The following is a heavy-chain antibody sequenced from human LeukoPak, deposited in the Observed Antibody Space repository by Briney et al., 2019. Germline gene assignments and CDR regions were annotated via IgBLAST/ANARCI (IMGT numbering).Heavy chain of an antibody. CDR3: ARHSSGSGGAFQY. J-gene: IGHJ4*02. V-gene: IGHV4-59*08. CDR1: GGSISSYY. CDR2: MDDSGST. Sequence: SETLSLTCTVSGGSISSYYWSWIRQLPGKGLEWIGYMDDSGSTNYNPSLTSRVTISEDTSKNQLSLKLGSVTAADTAVYYCARHSSGSGGAFQYWGQGTPVTVSS. D-gene: IGHD6-19*01.